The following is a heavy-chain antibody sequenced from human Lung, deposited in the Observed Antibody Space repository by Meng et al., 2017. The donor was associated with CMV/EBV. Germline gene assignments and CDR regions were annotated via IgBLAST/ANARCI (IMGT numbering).Heavy chain of an antibody. CDR2: IKQDGSEK. D-gene: IGHD4-17*01. V-gene: IGHV3-7*01. Sequence: GGSXRLXCPASGFILSSYWMSWVRQAPGKGLEWVANIKQDGSEKYYVDSVRGRFTISRDNAKSSLYLQMNGLRAEDTAVYYCARNPVTNRRGSHFDCWGQGTLVTVSS. CDR1: GFILSSYW. J-gene: IGHJ4*02. CDR3: ARNPVTNRRGSHFDC.